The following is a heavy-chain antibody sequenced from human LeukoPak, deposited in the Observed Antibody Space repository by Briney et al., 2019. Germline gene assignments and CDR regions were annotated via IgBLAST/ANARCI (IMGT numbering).Heavy chain of an antibody. D-gene: IGHD2-2*01. CDR1: GFTFSSYG. Sequence: GGSLRLSCAASGFTFSSYGMHWVRQAPGKGLEWVAVISYDGSNKYYADSVKGRFTISRDNSKNTLYLQMNSLRAEDTAVYYCAKAAIPYYYYYMDVWGKGTTVTISS. CDR2: ISYDGSNK. J-gene: IGHJ6*03. V-gene: IGHV3-30*18. CDR3: AKAAIPYYYYYMDV.